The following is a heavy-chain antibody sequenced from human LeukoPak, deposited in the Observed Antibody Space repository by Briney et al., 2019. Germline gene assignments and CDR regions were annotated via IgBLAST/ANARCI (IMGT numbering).Heavy chain of an antibody. J-gene: IGHJ5*02. CDR2: INPKSGGT. V-gene: IGHV1-2*02. D-gene: IGHD6-13*01. CDR1: GYTFTDYY. Sequence: ASVKVSCKASGYTFTDYYLHWVRQAPGQGLQWMGWINPKSGGTSYAQMFQGRVNMTRDTSISTAYMELSRLRSDDTAVYYCAKDLRYSSSWSSGWFDPWGQGTLVTVSS. CDR3: AKDLRYSSSWSSGWFDP.